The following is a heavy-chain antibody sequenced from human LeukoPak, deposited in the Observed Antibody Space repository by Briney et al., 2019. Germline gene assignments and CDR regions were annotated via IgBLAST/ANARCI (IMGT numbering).Heavy chain of an antibody. J-gene: IGHJ4*02. V-gene: IGHV4-59*01. CDR3: ARVIVGATYGLDY. D-gene: IGHD1-26*01. CDR2: IYYSGST. Sequence: PSETLSLTCTVSGGSISSYYWSWIRQPPGKGLEWIGYIYYSGSTNYNPSLKSRVTISVDTSKNQFSLKLSSVTAADTAVYYCARVIVGATYGLDYWGQGTLVTVSS. CDR1: GGSISSYY.